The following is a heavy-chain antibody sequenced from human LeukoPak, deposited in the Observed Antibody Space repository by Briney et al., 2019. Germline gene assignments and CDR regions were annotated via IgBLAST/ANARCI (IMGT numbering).Heavy chain of an antibody. CDR3: ARDWVVVVTATPYAAGY. CDR2: ISYDGSNK. J-gene: IGHJ4*02. Sequence: GGSLRLSCAASGFTFSSYAMHWVRQAPGKGLEWVAVISYDGSNKYYADSVKGRFTISRDNSKNTLYLQMNSLRAGDTAVYYCARDWVVVVTATPYAAGYWGQGTLVTVSS. V-gene: IGHV3-30-3*01. D-gene: IGHD2-21*02. CDR1: GFTFSSYA.